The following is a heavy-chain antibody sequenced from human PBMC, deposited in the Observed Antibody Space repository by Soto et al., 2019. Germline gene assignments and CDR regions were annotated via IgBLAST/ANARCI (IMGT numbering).Heavy chain of an antibody. CDR2: IYSSGST. CDR3: VRRPLNSNDVY. CDR1: GVTVSSND. V-gene: IGHV3-53*01. J-gene: IGHJ4*02. D-gene: IGHD2-8*01. Sequence: HPGGSLRLACAASGVTVSSNDMSWVRQAPGKGLEWVSLIYSSGSTKYADSVKGRFTISRDNSKNTVHLQMNTLRTEDTAVYYCVRRPLNSNDVYWGQGTLVTVFS.